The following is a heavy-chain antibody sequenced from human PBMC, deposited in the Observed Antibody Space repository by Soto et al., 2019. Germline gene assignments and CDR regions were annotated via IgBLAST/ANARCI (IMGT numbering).Heavy chain of an antibody. D-gene: IGHD6-13*01. CDR3: ARGFPLDSSSWYGQTSPTHNYYMDV. CDR2: INWNGGST. J-gene: IGHJ6*03. V-gene: IGHV3-20*01. Sequence: GGSLRLSCAASGFTFDDYGMSWVRQAPGKGLEWVSGINWNGGSTGYADSVKGRFTISRDNAKNSLYLQMNSLRAEDTALYHCARGFPLDSSSWYGQTSPTHNYYMDVWGKGTTVTVSS. CDR1: GFTFDDYG.